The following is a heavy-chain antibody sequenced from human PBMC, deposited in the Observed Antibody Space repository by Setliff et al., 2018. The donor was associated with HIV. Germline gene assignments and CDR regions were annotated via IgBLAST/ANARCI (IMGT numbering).Heavy chain of an antibody. CDR1: NGSINSGTYY. J-gene: IGHJ3*02. V-gene: IGHV4-39*07. D-gene: IGHD2-21*01. CDR3: ARGLRHTWLFEVSHDAFDS. Sequence: PSETLSLTCVVFNGSINSGTYYWGWIRQSPRKGLGWIGSIHYSGSTYYKPSLKSRVTISLDTSKNQFSLKLTSLTAADSAMYSCARGLRHTWLFEVSHDAFDSWDQGTMVTVSS. CDR2: IHYSGST.